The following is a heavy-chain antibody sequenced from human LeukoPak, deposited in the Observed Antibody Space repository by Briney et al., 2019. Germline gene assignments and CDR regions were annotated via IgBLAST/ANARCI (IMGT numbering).Heavy chain of an antibody. J-gene: IGHJ6*03. CDR3: ARGGYGGNVARDYMDV. CDR1: GYTFTGYY. CDR2: MSPSRDST. V-gene: IGHV1-2*02. D-gene: IGHD4-23*01. Sequence: GASVKVSCKASGYTFTGYYIHWVRQAPGQGLEWMGWMSPSRDSTNYAHKFQGRVTMIRDTSISTAYMELSRLRSDDTAVYYCARGGYGGNVARDYMDVWGKGTTVTVSS.